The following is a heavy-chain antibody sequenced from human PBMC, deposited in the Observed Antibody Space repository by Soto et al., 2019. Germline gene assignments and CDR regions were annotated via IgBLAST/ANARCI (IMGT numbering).Heavy chain of an antibody. D-gene: IGHD3-10*01. Sequence: EVQLVESGGGLVQPGRSLRLSCAASGFTFDDYAMHWVRQAPGKGLEWVSGISWHSGSIGCADSVEGRFTLSRDNAKKSRYRQMNSLRAEDTALYYWAKSPSYDGDMDYWCQGALVTV. J-gene: IGHJ4*02. CDR2: ISWHSGSI. CDR1: GFTFDDYA. V-gene: IGHV3-9*01. CDR3: AKSPSYDGDMDY.